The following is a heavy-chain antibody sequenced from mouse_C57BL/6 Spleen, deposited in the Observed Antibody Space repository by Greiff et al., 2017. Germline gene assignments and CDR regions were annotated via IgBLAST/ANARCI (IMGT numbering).Heavy chain of an antibody. D-gene: IGHD1-1*01. J-gene: IGHJ3*01. CDR2: IDSEDGTT. V-gene: IGHV14-2*01. Sequence: EVQLQQSGAELVKPGASVKLSCTASGFNINDYYMHWVKQRTEQGLEWIGRIDSEDGTTNYAPKLQGKATIPAATSSNTAYLQLSSLTSEYTAVYSCDRSASDSRADWFDYWGQGTMVTVSA. CDR3: DRSASDSRADWFDY. CDR1: GFNINDYY.